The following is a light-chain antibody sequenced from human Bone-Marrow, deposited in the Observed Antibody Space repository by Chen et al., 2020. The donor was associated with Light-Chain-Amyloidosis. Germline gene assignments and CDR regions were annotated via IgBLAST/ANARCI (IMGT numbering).Light chain of an antibody. CDR1: SSDVGGYNY. J-gene: IGLJ3*02. V-gene: IGLV2-14*03. CDR2: DVS. Sequence: QSALTQPASVSGSPGQSITFSCTGTSSDVGGYNYVSWYQQHPGKAPKLIIYDVSDRPSGVSDRFSGSKSGNTASLTISGLQAEDEAEYYCASYTSAATWVFGGGTKLTVL. CDR3: ASYTSAATWV.